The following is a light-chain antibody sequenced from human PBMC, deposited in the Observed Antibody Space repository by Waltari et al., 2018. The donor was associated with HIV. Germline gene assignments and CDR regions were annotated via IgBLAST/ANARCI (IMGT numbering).Light chain of an antibody. CDR3: AAWDDSLSGLV. Sequence: QSVLTQPPSASGTPGQRVTISCSGSSSNIGSNYGSWYQQLPGTAPKLLIYRNNQLPSGVPDRFSGSKSGTSASLAISGLRSEDEADYYCAAWDDSLSGLVFGGGTKVTVL. J-gene: IGLJ3*02. CDR1: SSNIGSNY. CDR2: RNN. V-gene: IGLV1-47*01.